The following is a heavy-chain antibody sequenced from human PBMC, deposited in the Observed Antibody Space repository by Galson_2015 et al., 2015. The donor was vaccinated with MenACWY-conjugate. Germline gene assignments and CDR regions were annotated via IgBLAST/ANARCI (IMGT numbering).Heavy chain of an antibody. V-gene: IGHV4-39*07. CDR2: IYSSGST. CDR1: GDSISSGTYS. D-gene: IGHD5-12*01. J-gene: IGHJ5*02. CDR3: SRVRLSNCYSGHYCNWFDP. Sequence: ETLSLTCTVSGDSISSGTYSWGWIRQPPGKGLELIGNIYSSGSTYYSASLKSRITMSVDTSKNQFSLKLSSVTAADTAVYYCSRVRLSNCYSGHYCNWFDPWGQGTLVTVSS.